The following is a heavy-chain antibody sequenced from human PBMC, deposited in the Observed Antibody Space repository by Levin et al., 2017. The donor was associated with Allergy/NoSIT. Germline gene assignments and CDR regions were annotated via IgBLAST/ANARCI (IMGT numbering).Heavy chain of an antibody. D-gene: IGHD3-22*01. V-gene: IGHV3-49*03. Sequence: GGSLRLSCTGSGFTFGDYAVNWFRQAPGKGLEGVGFIRSRAYGGTTEYAASVKGRFIISRDDSKSIAYLQMNSLKTEDTGVYHCTRENFYDSSGSWLYDFWGQGTLVTVSS. J-gene: IGHJ4*02. CDR2: IRSRAYGGTT. CDR3: TRENFYDSSGSWLYDF. CDR1: GFTFGDYA.